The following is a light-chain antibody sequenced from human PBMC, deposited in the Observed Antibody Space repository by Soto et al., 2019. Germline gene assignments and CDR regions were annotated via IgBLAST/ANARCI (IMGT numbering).Light chain of an antibody. V-gene: IGLV1-44*01. CDR3: AAWDDGLKGLYV. CDR2: SNN. J-gene: IGLJ1*01. Sequence: QSVLTQPPSASGTPGQRVTISCSGSSSNIGSNTVNWYQQLPGTAPKLLIYSNNQRPSGVPDRFSGSKSGTSASLAISGLQSEYEADYYCAAWDDGLKGLYVFGTGTKVTVL. CDR1: SSNIGSNT.